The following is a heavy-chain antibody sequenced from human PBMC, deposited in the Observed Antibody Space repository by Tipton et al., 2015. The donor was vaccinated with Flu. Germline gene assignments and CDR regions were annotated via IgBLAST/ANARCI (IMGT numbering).Heavy chain of an antibody. Sequence: TLSLTCAVYGGSFSGYYWSWIRQPPGKGLEWIGEINHSGSTNYNPSLKSRVTISVDTSKNQFSLKLSSVTAADTAVYYCARAVVVPAAQGYNWFDPWGQGTLVTVSS. CDR1: GGSFSGYY. J-gene: IGHJ5*02. V-gene: IGHV4-34*01. CDR2: INHSGST. D-gene: IGHD2-2*01. CDR3: ARAVVVPAAQGYNWFDP.